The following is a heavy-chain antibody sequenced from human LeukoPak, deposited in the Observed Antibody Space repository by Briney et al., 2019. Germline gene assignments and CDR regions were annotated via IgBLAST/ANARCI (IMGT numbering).Heavy chain of an antibody. CDR1: GVSVSNFY. CDR2: IYTNGRT. CDR3: VRDKRGWLQEKNYYYYVDV. D-gene: IGHD5-24*01. V-gene: IGHV4-4*07. Sequence: KPSETLPLTCAVSGVSVSNFYWSWIRQPAGKGLEWVGRIYTNGRTKYNPSLNSRVSLSVDTSKNQLSLRLASVTAADTAVFYCVRDKRGWLQEKNYYYYVDVWGKGTTVTVSS. J-gene: IGHJ6*03.